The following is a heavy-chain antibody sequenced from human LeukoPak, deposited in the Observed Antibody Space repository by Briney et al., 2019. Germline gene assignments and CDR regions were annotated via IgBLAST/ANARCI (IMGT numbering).Heavy chain of an antibody. V-gene: IGHV3-30*02. D-gene: IGHD1-14*01. J-gene: IGHJ4*02. Sequence: LTGGSLRLSCTASGFTFSSTGMHWVRQAPGKGLEWVSYIRYDGNNKYYGDSVKGRLTVSRDNSKNTLYLQMNSLRVEDTAVYYCARTYNPDYWGQGTLVTVS. CDR1: GFTFSSTG. CDR2: IRYDGNNK. CDR3: ARTYNPDY.